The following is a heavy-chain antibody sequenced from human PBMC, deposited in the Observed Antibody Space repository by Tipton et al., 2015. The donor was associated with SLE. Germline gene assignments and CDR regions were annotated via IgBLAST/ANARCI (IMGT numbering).Heavy chain of an antibody. CDR1: GFTFDDHG. V-gene: IGHV3-20*04. Sequence: SLRLSCEASGFTFDDHGMSWVRQAPGKGLEWVSGINWNAGITSYADSVKGRFTVSRDNAKNSLYLQMNSLRADDTALYYCARDLGAGFCSGGNCFEPLDYWGQGILVTVSS. CDR3: ARDLGAGFCSGGNCFEPLDY. J-gene: IGHJ4*02. CDR2: INWNAGIT. D-gene: IGHD2-15*01.